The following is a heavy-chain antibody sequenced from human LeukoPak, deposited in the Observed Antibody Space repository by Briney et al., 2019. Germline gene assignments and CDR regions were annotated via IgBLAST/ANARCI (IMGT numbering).Heavy chain of an antibody. D-gene: IGHD3-10*01. CDR1: GFSFNNYA. V-gene: IGHV3-48*03. CDR2: IIGSSGSTI. J-gene: IGHJ6*02. CDR3: ARGGQLLWFGELLSYYYYYGMDV. Sequence: PGGSLRLSCVASGFSFNNYAMNWVRQAPGKGLEWVSLIIGSSGSTIYYADSVKGRFTISRDNAKNSLYLQMNSLRAEDTAVYYCARGGQLLWFGELLSYYYYYGMDVWGQGTTVTVSS.